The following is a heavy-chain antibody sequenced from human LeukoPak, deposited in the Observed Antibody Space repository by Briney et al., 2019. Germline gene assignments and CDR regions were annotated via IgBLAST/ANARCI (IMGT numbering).Heavy chain of an antibody. CDR1: GGSISSYY. J-gene: IGHJ4*02. D-gene: IGHD6-19*01. Sequence: SETLSLTCTVSGGSISSYYWSWIRQPPGKGLEWIGYIYYSGSTNYNPSLKSRVTISLDTSKNQFSLKLNSVTAADTAIYYCARVGLSGWSRYYFDYWGQGTPVTVSS. CDR3: ARVGLSGWSRYYFDY. CDR2: IYYSGST. V-gene: IGHV4-59*01.